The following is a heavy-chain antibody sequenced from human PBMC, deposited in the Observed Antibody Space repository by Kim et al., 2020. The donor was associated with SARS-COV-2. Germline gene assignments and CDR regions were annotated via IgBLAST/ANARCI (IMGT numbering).Heavy chain of an antibody. V-gene: IGHV4-61*01. D-gene: IGHD1-26*01. CDR1: GGSVSSGSYY. CDR3: ARGDLGDGLDY. J-gene: IGHJ4*02. Sequence: SETLSLTCTVSGGSVSSGSYYWSWIRQPPGKGLEWIGYIYYSGSNNYNPSLKSRVTISVDTSKNQFSLKLSSVTAADTAVYYCARGDLGDGLDYWGQGTLVTVSS. CDR2: IYYSGSN.